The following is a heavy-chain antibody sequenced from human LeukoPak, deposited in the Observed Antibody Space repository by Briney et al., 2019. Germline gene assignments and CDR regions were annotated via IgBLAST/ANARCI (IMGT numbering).Heavy chain of an antibody. J-gene: IGHJ6*02. CDR2: INHSGST. D-gene: IGHD3-3*01. Sequence: SETLSLTCAVYGGSFSGYYWSWIRQPPGKGLEWIGEINHSGSTNYNPSLKSRVTISVDTSKNQFSLKLSSVTAADTAVYYCARVSGITIFGVVDYYYYYGMDVWGQGTTVTVSS. CDR1: GGSFSGYY. CDR3: ARVSGITIFGVVDYYYYYGMDV. V-gene: IGHV4-34*01.